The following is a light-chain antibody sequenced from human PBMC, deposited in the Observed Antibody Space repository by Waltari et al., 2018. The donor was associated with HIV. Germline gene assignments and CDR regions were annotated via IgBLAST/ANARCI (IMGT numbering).Light chain of an antibody. CDR1: SIDVGGYNY. V-gene: IGLV2-14*01. CDR3: SSYTTSTTPVL. CDR2: EVS. J-gene: IGLJ2*01. Sequence: QSALTQPASVSGSPGQSITIPCTGTSIDVGGYNYVSWYQQHPGKAPNLLISEVSNRPSGISNRFSGSKSGNTASLTISGLQTEDEADYYCSSYTTSTTPVLFGGGTKLTVV.